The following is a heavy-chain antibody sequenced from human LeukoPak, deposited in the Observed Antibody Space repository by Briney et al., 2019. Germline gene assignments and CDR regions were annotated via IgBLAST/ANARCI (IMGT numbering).Heavy chain of an antibody. D-gene: IGHD7-27*01. CDR2: ISSSSSTI. CDR1: GFTFSSYS. Sequence: GGSLRLSCAASGFTFSSYSMNWVRQAPGKGLEWVSYISSSSSTIYYADPVKGRFTISRDNAKNSLYLQMNSLRAEDTAVYYCASELGDYWGQGTLVTVPP. V-gene: IGHV3-48*01. J-gene: IGHJ4*02. CDR3: ASELGDY.